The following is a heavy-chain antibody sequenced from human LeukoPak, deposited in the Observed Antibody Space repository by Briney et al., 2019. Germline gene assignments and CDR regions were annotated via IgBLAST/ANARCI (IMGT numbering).Heavy chain of an antibody. CDR2: IYYSGST. J-gene: IGHJ5*02. CDR3: ARVPSSSWSWFDP. CDR1: GGSISSGSYY. Sequence: SETLSLTCTVSGGSISSGSYYWSWIRQPPGKGLEWIGYIYYSGSTNYNPSLKSRVTISVDTSKNQFSLKLSSVTAADTAVYYCARVPSSSWSWFDPWGQGTLVTVSS. D-gene: IGHD6-13*01. V-gene: IGHV4-61*01.